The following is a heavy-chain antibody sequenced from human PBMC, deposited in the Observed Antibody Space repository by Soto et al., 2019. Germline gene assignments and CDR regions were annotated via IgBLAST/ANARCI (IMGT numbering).Heavy chain of an antibody. CDR2: INPSGGST. V-gene: IGHV1-46*01. D-gene: IGHD6-6*01. J-gene: IGHJ5*02. CDR1: GYTFTDYR. Sequence: QVQLVQSGVEVKKPGASVKVSCKASGYTFTDYRMIWVRQAPGQGLERMGIINPSGGSTNYAPNFQGRVTLTRDSFTSTVYTELSNLRSEDTAVYYCARPAGRLANWFDPWGQGTLVTVSS. CDR3: ARPAGRLANWFDP.